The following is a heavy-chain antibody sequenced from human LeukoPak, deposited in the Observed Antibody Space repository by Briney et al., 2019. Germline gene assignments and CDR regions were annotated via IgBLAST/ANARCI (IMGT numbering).Heavy chain of an antibody. CDR2: ISSSSSYI. D-gene: IGHD6-13*01. J-gene: IGHJ4*02. CDR3: ARGAGSSWYLGYYFDY. CDR1: GFTFSSYS. V-gene: IGHV3-21*01. Sequence: GGSLRLSCAASGFTFSSYSMNCVRQAPGKGLEWVSSISSSSSYIYYADSVKGRFTISRDNAKNSLYLQMNSLRAEDTAVYYCARGAGSSWYLGYYFDYWGQGTLVTASS.